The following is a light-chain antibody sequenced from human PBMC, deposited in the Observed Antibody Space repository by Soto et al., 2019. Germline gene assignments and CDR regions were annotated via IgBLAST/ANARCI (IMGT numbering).Light chain of an antibody. CDR3: RSYTRRSPCV. V-gene: IGLV2-14*03. J-gene: IGLJ1*01. CDR2: DVS. CDR1: SSDVGAYNY. Sequence: QSALTQPASVSGSPGQSITISCTGTSSDVGAYNYVSWYQQHPGKAPKLMIYDVSDRPSGVSNRFSGSKSGNTASLTISGHKAEEEANYHCRSYTRRSPCVFGSGTRVTV.